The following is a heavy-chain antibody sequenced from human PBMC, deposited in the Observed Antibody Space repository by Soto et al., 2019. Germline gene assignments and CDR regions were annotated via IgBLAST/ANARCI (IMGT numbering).Heavy chain of an antibody. V-gene: IGHV4-31*03. CDR2: IYYSGST. CDR1: GDSISSNGYY. Sequence: SETLSLTCTLSGDSISSNGYYWSWIRQHPGKGLEWIGYIYYSGSTYYNPSLKSRVTISLDTSKKQLPLKLSSVTAADTAVYDCASDHRSSNNYYGMDVWGQGTTVTVSS. D-gene: IGHD6-6*01. CDR3: ASDHRSSNNYYGMDV. J-gene: IGHJ6*01.